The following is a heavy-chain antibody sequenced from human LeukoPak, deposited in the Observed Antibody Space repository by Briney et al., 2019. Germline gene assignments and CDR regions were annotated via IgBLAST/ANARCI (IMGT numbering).Heavy chain of an antibody. CDR1: GFTVSSNY. V-gene: IGHV3-7*01. J-gene: IGHJ4*02. Sequence: PGGSLRLSCAASGFTVSSNYMSWVRQAPGKGPEWVANIKQDGSGTYYVDSVKGRFTISRDNAKNSLYLQMNSLRVEDTAVYYCATDHNSNYDYWGQGTLVIVSS. CDR3: ATDHNSNYDY. D-gene: IGHD4-11*01. CDR2: IKQDGSGT.